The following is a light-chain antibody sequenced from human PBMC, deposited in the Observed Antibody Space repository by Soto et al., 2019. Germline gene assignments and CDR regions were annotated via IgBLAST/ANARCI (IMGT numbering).Light chain of an antibody. CDR3: SSYTSSNTVV. Sequence: QSALTQPASVSGSPGQSITISCTGTSSDVGGYKYVSWYQQHPGKVPKLMIYEVSNRPSGVSNRFSGSKSGNTASLTISGLQAEDEADYYCSSYTSSNTVVFGGGTRLTVL. V-gene: IGLV2-14*01. J-gene: IGLJ3*02. CDR1: SSDVGGYKY. CDR2: EVS.